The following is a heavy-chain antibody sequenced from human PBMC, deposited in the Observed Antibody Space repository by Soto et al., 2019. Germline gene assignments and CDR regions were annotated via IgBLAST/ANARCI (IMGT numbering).Heavy chain of an antibody. Sequence: EVQLLESGGGLVQPGGSLRLSCAASGFTFTNYAMNWVRQAPGKGLEWVSSITGSGVRTYYADSVKGRFTISSDNTKSTLYLQMDSLRAEDTAVFYCARDREDYGDPDACDFWGQGTMVTFSS. CDR3: ARDREDYGDPDACDF. D-gene: IGHD4-17*01. CDR1: GFTFTNYA. V-gene: IGHV3-23*01. CDR2: ITGSGVRT. J-gene: IGHJ3*01.